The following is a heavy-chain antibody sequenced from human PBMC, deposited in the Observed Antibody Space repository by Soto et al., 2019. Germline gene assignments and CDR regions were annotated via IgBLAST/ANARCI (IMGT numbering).Heavy chain of an antibody. V-gene: IGHV3-9*01. J-gene: IGHJ4*02. Sequence: EVQLVESGGGLVQPGRSLRLSCAASGFTFDDYAMHWVRQTPGKGLEWVSGISWNSGTIGYADSVKGRFTISRDNAKNSLYLQMNSLRAEDTALYYCAKSFTSVIMTYHFDYWGQGTLVTVSS. CDR1: GFTFDDYA. CDR2: ISWNSGTI. D-gene: IGHD2-21*01. CDR3: AKSFTSVIMTYHFDY.